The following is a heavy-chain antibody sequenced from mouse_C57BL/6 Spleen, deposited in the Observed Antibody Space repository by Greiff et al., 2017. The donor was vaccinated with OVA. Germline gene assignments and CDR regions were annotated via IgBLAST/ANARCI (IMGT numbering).Heavy chain of an antibody. CDR1: GYTFTSYW. J-gene: IGHJ2*01. CDR3: ARRGYGSSPDY. D-gene: IGHD1-1*01. V-gene: IGHV1-55*01. CDR2: IYPGSGST. Sequence: VQLQQSGAELVKPGASVKMSCKASGYTFTSYWITWVKQRPGQGLEWIGDIYPGSGSTNYNEKFKSKATLTVDTSSSTAYMQLSSLTSEDSAVYYCARRGYGSSPDYWGQGTTLTVSS.